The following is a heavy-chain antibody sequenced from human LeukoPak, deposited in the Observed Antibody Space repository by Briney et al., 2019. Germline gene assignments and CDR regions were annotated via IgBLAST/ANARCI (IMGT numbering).Heavy chain of an antibody. V-gene: IGHV1-46*01. CDR1: GYTFTDYF. J-gene: IGHJ4*02. Sequence: EASVKVSCKAFGYTFTDYFVHWVRQAPGLGLEWMGVINVSGGSTTYAQNFQDRITMTRDTSTSTVYMELSSLGSEDLAIYYCARVRETGSFYRAFDYWGQGTLVTVSS. CDR2: INVSGGST. D-gene: IGHD1-26*01. CDR3: ARVRETGSFYRAFDY.